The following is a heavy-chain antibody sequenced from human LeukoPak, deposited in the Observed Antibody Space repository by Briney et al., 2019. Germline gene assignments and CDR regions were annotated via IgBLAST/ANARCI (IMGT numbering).Heavy chain of an antibody. Sequence: ASVKVSCKTSGYTFTGFYIHWVRQAPGQGLEWMGIINPSGDYTNYAQKFQGRVTMNGDTSTSTVFMELSSLRSEDTAVYYCARGECSTTSCYTDFDYWGQGTLVTVSS. V-gene: IGHV1-46*01. CDR2: INPSGDYT. D-gene: IGHD2-2*02. J-gene: IGHJ4*02. CDR1: GYTFTGFY. CDR3: ARGECSTTSCYTDFDY.